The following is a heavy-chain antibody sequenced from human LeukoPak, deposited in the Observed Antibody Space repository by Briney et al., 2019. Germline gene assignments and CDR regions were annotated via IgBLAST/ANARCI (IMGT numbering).Heavy chain of an antibody. CDR3: ARDLPWGFGENYFDY. V-gene: IGHV1-69*05. J-gene: IGHJ4*02. CDR1: GGTFSSYA. D-gene: IGHD3-10*01. CDR2: IIPIFGTA. Sequence: SVKVSCKASGGTFSSYAISWVRQAPGQGLEWMGRIIPIFGTANYAQKFQGRVTITTDESTSTAYMELSSLRSEDTAVYYCARDLPWGFGENYFDYWGQGTLVTVSS.